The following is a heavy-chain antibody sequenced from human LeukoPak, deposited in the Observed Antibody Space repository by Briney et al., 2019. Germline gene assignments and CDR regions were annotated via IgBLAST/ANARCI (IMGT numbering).Heavy chain of an antibody. V-gene: IGHV4-59*01. CDR1: GGSISSYY. CDR2: IYYSGST. J-gene: IGHJ4*02. Sequence: SETLSLTCTVSGGSISSYYWSWIRQPPGKGLEWIGYIYYSGSTNCNPSLKSRVTISVDTSKNQFSLKLSSVTAADTAVYYCARHTTTPDSYLAYWGQGTLVTVSS. D-gene: IGHD1-1*01. CDR3: ARHTTTPDSYLAY.